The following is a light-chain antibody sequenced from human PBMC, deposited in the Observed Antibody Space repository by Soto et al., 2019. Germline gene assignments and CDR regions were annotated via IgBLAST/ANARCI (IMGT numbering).Light chain of an antibody. CDR2: DAS. CDR1: QSISSW. V-gene: IGKV1-5*01. CDR3: QQYDSYSWT. Sequence: DIQMTQSLSTLSASVGDRVTITCRASQSISSWLAWYQQKPGKAPKLLIYDASSLESGVPSRFSGSGSGTDFTLTISRLEPEDFATYYCQQYDSYSWTFGQGSMAAI. J-gene: IGKJ1*01.